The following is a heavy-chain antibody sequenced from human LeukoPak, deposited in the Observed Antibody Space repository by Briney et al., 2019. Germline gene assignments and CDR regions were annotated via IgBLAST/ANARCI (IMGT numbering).Heavy chain of an antibody. D-gene: IGHD2-2*01. CDR3: TRDFCGSPSCFDY. V-gene: IGHV3-21*01. J-gene: IGHJ4*02. Sequence: PGGSLRLSCAASGFTFGSYTMNWVRQAPGKGLECVSSISSRRSFIYYADSVKGQFTSSRDNASKSLYLQMNSLRAEDTAVFYCTRDFCGSPSCFDYWGQGTLVTVSS. CDR2: ISSRRSFI. CDR1: GFTFGSYT.